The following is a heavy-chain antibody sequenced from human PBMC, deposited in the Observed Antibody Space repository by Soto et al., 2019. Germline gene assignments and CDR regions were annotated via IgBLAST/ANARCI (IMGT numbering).Heavy chain of an antibody. D-gene: IGHD6-25*01. Sequence: GGSLRLSCAASGFTFSSYAMSWVRQAPGKGLEWVSAISGSGGSTYYADSVKGRFTISRGNSKNTLYLQMSSLRAEDTAIYYCAKEKSVAGFFDPWGQGTLVTVSS. CDR3: AKEKSVAGFFDP. CDR2: ISGSGGST. V-gene: IGHV3-23*01. CDR1: GFTFSSYA. J-gene: IGHJ5*02.